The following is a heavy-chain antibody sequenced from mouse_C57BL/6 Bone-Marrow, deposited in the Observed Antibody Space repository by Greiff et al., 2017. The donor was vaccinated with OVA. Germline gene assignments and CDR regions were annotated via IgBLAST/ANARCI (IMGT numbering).Heavy chain of an antibody. CDR2: IDPEDGET. D-gene: IGHD1-1*01. J-gene: IGHJ4*01. CDR3: ALVITTVVAPMDY. Sequence: EVMLVESGAELVKPGASVKLSCTASGFNIKDYYMHWVKQRTEQGLEWIGRIDPEDGETKYAPKFQGKATITADTSSNTAYLQLSSLTSEDTAVYYCALVITTVVAPMDYWGQGTSVTVSS. V-gene: IGHV14-2*01. CDR1: GFNIKDYY.